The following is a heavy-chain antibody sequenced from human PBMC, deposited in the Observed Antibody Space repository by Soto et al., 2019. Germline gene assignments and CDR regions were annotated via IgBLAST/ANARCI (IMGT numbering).Heavy chain of an antibody. V-gene: IGHV3-74*01. CDR2: INSDGGTT. D-gene: IGHD3-9*01. CDR3: ARAGYYRFDY. Sequence: GGSLSLSCAASGFTFSSSWMHWVRQAPGKGLVWVSRINSDGGTTNYADSVKGRFTISRDNAKNTLYLQLNSLSAEDTAVYFCARAGYYRFDYWGQGTVVTVSS. J-gene: IGHJ4*02. CDR1: GFTFSSSW.